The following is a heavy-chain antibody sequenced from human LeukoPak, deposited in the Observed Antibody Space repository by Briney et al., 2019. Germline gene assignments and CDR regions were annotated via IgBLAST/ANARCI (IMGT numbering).Heavy chain of an antibody. D-gene: IGHD2-15*01. J-gene: IGHJ4*02. CDR1: GYTFSHYD. CDR2: INAGNGNT. Sequence: GASVKVSCKASGYTFSHYDMHWVRQAPGQSLEWVGWINAGNGNTKYSQKFQGRVTITRDTSATTAYMELRSLRSEDTAVYFCARVGGLLAFDYRGQGTLVTVSS. V-gene: IGHV1-3*01. CDR3: ARVGGLLAFDY.